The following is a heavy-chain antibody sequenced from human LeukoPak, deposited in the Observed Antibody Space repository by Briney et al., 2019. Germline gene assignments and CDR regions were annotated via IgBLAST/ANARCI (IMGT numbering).Heavy chain of an antibody. Sequence: ASVKVSCKASGYTFTGYYMHWVRQAPGQGLEWMGRINPNSGGTNYAQKFQGRVTMTRDTSISTAYMELSRLRSDDTAVYYCARAEDCSGGSCLDYWGQGTLVTVSS. CDR3: ARAEDCSGGSCLDY. V-gene: IGHV1-2*06. CDR1: GYTFTGYY. J-gene: IGHJ4*02. D-gene: IGHD2-15*01. CDR2: INPNSGGT.